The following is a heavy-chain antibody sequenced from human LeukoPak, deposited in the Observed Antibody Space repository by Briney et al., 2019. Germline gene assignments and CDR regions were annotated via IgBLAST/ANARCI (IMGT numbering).Heavy chain of an antibody. Sequence: ASVKVSCKASGYTFTDYYMHWVRQAPGQGLEWMGWINPNSGGTNFAQKFQGRVTMTTDTSISTAYMEVSRLRSDNTAVYYCARVRIGQQLDKYYYYAMDVWGQGTTVTVSS. V-gene: IGHV1-2*02. CDR1: GYTFTDYY. CDR2: INPNSGGT. D-gene: IGHD6-13*01. J-gene: IGHJ6*02. CDR3: ARVRIGQQLDKYYYYAMDV.